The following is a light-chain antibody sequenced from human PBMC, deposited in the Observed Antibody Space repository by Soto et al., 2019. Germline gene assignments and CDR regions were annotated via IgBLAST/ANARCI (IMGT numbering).Light chain of an antibody. CDR2: DDD. J-gene: IGLJ1*01. Sequence: QSVLTQPPSVSAAPGQRVTISCSGSSSNIGGNSVSWYQQLPGTAPKLLIYDDDKRPSGIPDRFSGSKSGTSATLGITGFQTGDEADYYCGSWDSRLSDYVLRTGTKV. CDR1: SSNIGGNS. CDR3: GSWDSRLSDYV. V-gene: IGLV1-51*01.